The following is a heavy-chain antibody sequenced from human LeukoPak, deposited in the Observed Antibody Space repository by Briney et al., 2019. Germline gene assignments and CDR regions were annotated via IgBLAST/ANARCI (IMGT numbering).Heavy chain of an antibody. D-gene: IGHD1-20*01. V-gene: IGHV3-48*01. J-gene: IGHJ5*02. Sequence: TGGSLRLSCAASGFPFKSYAMSWVRQAPGKGLEWISYISSGVTTEYYADSVKGRFTISRDDAKNSLYLQMDSLRAEDTAVCYCARFNLGWLDPWGQGALVTVSS. CDR3: ARFNLGWLDP. CDR1: GFPFKSYA. CDR2: ISSGVTTE.